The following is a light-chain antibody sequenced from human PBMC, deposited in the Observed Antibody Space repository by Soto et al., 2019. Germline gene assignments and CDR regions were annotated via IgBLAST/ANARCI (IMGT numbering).Light chain of an antibody. CDR3: QVWDSSTGV. Sequence: SYELTQPLSVSVALGQTAKITCGGNDLGSKNVHWYRRKPGQAPVLVIYRDANRPSGIPERFSGSNSGNTATLTISRVQAGDEADYYCQVWDSSTGVFGGGTKVTVL. CDR2: RDA. V-gene: IGLV3-9*01. J-gene: IGLJ3*02. CDR1: DLGSKN.